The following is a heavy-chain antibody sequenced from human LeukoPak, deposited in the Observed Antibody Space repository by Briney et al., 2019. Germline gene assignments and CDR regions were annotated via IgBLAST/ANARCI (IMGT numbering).Heavy chain of an antibody. D-gene: IGHD3-10*01. V-gene: IGHV3-15*01. J-gene: IGHJ4*02. CDR1: GFTFSNAW. CDR3: TTDTWFGELLLDY. CDR2: IKSKTDGGTT. Sequence: GGSLRLSCAASGFTFSNAWMSWVRQAPGKGLVWVGRIKSKTDGGTTDYAAPVKGRFTISRDDSKNTLYLQMNSLKTEDTAVYYCTTDTWFGELLLDYWGQGTLVTVSS.